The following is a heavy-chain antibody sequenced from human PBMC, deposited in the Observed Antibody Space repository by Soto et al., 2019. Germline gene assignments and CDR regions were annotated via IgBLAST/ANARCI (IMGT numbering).Heavy chain of an antibody. J-gene: IGHJ6*02. D-gene: IGHD3-10*01. CDR3: ARSLYYYGSGSYYRSYYYGMDV. V-gene: IGHV5-51*01. Sequence: PGESLKISCKGSGYSFTSYWIGWVRQMPGKGLEWMGIIYPGDSDTRYSPSFKGQVTISADKSISTAYLQWSSLKASYTAMYYCARSLYYYGSGSYYRSYYYGMDVWGQGTTFTVSS. CDR1: GYSFTSYW. CDR2: IYPGDSDT.